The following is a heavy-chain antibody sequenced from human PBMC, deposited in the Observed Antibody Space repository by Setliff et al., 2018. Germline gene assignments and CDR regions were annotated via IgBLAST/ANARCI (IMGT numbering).Heavy chain of an antibody. CDR2: IYYSGNT. V-gene: IGHV4-59*01. CDR1: GGSIRNYY. CDR3: ARGYYNFLSGYYTPYYFDY. J-gene: IGHJ4*02. Sequence: KPSKTLSLTCTVSGGSIRNYYWSWIRQPPGKGLEWIGYIYYSGNTNYNPSLKSRVTISVDTSKNQFSLKLSSVTAADTAVYFCARGYYNFLSGYYTPYYFDYWGQGTLVTVSS. D-gene: IGHD3-3*01.